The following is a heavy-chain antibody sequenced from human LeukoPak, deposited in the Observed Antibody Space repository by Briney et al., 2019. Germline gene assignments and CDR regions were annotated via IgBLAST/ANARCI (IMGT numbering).Heavy chain of an antibody. CDR2: IKSKTDGGTT. V-gene: IGHV3-15*01. CDR3: TTDFEAAALTFDP. CDR1: GFAFSNAW. Sequence: GGSLRLSCAASGFAFSNAWMSWVRQAPGKGLEWVGRIKSKTDGGTTDYAAPVKGRFTISRDDSKNTLYLQMNSLKTEDTAVYYCTTDFEAAALTFDPWGQGTLVTVSS. D-gene: IGHD6-13*01. J-gene: IGHJ5*02.